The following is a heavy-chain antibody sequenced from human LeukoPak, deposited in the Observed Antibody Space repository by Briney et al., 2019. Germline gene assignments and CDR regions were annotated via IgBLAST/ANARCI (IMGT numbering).Heavy chain of an antibody. V-gene: IGHV3-7*01. J-gene: IGHJ4*02. CDR1: GFTFTTYW. Sequence: GGSLRLSCAASGFTFTTYWMSWVRQAPGKGLEWVANIKQDGSEKYYVDSVAGRFTISRDNAKSSLFLQMNSLRVEDTAVFYCARVAGGIPDYWGQGTLVTVSS. D-gene: IGHD6-19*01. CDR2: IKQDGSEK. CDR3: ARVAGGIPDY.